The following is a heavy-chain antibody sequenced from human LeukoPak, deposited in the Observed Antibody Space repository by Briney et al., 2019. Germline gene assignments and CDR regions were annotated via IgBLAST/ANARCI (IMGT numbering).Heavy chain of an antibody. CDR1: GFTFSSYA. V-gene: IGHV3-23*01. Sequence: PGGSLRLSCAASGFTFSSYAMSWVRQAPGKGLEWVSAISGSGGYTYYADSVRGRFTISRDNSKNTLYLQMSSLRAEDTALYYCAREFYYFGYWGQGILVIVSS. CDR3: AREFYYFGY. J-gene: IGHJ4*02. CDR2: ISGSGGYT.